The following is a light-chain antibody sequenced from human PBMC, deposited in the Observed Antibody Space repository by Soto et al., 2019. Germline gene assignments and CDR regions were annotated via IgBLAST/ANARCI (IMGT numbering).Light chain of an antibody. CDR2: DAS. J-gene: IGKJ5*01. Sequence: IVLTQSPAIMSLSPGESASLSCRASQSVSDYLAWYQPKPGQAPRLCIYDASNRATGIPDRLSGSGSGTDFTLTISRMEPEDSAVYYCQQFGSSVTFGQGTRLEIK. V-gene: IGKV3-20*01. CDR1: QSVSDY. CDR3: QQFGSSVT.